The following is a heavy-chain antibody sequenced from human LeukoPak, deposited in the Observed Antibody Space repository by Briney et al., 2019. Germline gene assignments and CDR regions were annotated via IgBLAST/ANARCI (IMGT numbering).Heavy chain of an antibody. CDR2: IKEDGSDK. V-gene: IGHV3-7*01. CDR3: ARGVYDILTGSRGNWFDP. Sequence: GGSLRLSCLASGFTFSNSWMTWVRQAPGRGLEWVANIKEDGSDKQYVDSVKGRFTISRDNAKNSLYLQMNSLRAEDTAVYYCARGVYDILTGSRGNWFDPWGQGTLVTVSS. CDR1: GFTFSNSW. J-gene: IGHJ5*02. D-gene: IGHD3-9*01.